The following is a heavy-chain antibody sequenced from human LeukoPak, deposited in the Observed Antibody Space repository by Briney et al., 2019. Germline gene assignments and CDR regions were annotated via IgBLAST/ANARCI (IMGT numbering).Heavy chain of an antibody. CDR2: IKSDGSDT. Sequence: GGSLILSCAASGFAFNTYWMHWVRQAPGKGLVWVSRIKSDGSDTTYTDSVKGRFTISRDNAKNTLYLQRNSLSAEDTAMYFCARDRGYTFDYWGQGTLVTVSS. J-gene: IGHJ4*02. CDR3: ARDRGYTFDY. V-gene: IGHV3-74*01. CDR1: GFAFNTYW. D-gene: IGHD3-22*01.